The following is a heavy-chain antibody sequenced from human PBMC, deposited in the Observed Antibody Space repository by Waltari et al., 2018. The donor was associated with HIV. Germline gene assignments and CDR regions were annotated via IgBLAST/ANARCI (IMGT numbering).Heavy chain of an antibody. CDR1: GGSFSGYY. J-gene: IGHJ4*02. Sequence: QVQLQQWGAGLLKPSETLSLTCAVYGGSFSGYYWSWIRQPPGKGLEWIGEINHSGSTNYNPSLKSRVTISVDTSKNQFSLKLSSVTAADTAVYYCAGGPSIAVAGDAFGDYWGQGTLVTVSS. CDR3: AGGPSIAVAGDAFGDY. CDR2: INHSGST. V-gene: IGHV4-34*01. D-gene: IGHD6-19*01.